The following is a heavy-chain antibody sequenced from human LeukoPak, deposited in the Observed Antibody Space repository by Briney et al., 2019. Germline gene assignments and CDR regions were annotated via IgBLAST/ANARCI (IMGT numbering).Heavy chain of an antibody. D-gene: IGHD4-17*01. CDR2: IYDSGST. V-gene: IGHV4-59*01. CDR1: GGSMANLY. CDR3: AKGGNTNFYYGDV. J-gene: IGHJ6*02. Sequence: SEALSLTCSVSGGSMANLYWTWIRQPPGKGLEWIGDIYDSGSTRYNTSLESRVTISVDTSKNQFSLKLSSVTAADTAVYYCAKGGNTNFYYGDVWGQGTTVTVSS.